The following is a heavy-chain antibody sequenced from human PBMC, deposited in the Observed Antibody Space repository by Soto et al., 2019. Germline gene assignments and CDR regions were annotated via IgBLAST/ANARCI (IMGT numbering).Heavy chain of an antibody. CDR2: INHSGST. J-gene: IGHJ6*03. D-gene: IGHD2-2*01. Sequence: QVQLQQWGAGLLKPSETLSLTCAVYGGSFSGYYWSWIRQPPGKGLEWIGEINHSGSTNYNPSLKSRVTISVDTSKNQFSLKLSSMTAADTAVYYCARGRVCSSTSCYYYYYYYMDVWGKGTTVTVSS. CDR1: GGSFSGYY. CDR3: ARGRVCSSTSCYYYYYYYMDV. V-gene: IGHV4-34*01.